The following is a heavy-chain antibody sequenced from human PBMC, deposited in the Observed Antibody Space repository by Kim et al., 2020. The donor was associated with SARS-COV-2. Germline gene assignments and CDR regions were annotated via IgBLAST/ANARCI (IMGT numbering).Heavy chain of an antibody. Sequence: GGSLRLSCTGSGFTFGTYAMSWVRQAPGEGLEWVSSITGSGGTTYYADSVKGRFTISRDNSKNTLFLQMDTLRAEDTAVYFCARGIGGYAYSCYFWGQGT. V-gene: IGHV3-23*01. CDR2: ITGSGGTT. CDR1: GFTFGTYA. D-gene: IGHD2-21*01. J-gene: IGHJ4*02. CDR3: ARGIGGYAYSCYF.